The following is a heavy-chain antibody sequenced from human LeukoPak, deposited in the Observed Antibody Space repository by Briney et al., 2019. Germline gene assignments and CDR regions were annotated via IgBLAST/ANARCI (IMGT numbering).Heavy chain of an antibody. V-gene: IGHV4-34*01. Sequence: SETLSLTCAVYGGSFSGYYWSWIRQPPGKGLEWIGEINHSGSTNYNPSLKSRVTISVDTSKNQFSLKLSPVTAADTAVYYCARGLAQDSSGYYFDYWGQGTLVTVSS. CDR1: GGSFSGYY. CDR2: INHSGST. CDR3: ARGLAQDSSGYYFDY. D-gene: IGHD3-22*01. J-gene: IGHJ4*02.